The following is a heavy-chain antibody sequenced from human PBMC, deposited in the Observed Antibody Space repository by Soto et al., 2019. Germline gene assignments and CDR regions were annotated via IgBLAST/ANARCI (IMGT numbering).Heavy chain of an antibody. CDR2: IKQDGSEK. CDR1: GFTCGSYW. V-gene: IGHV3-7*01. J-gene: IGHJ4*02. D-gene: IGHD1-26*01. CDR3: AREMGPSYYFDY. Sequence: GGPLRLSCAASGFTCGSYWTSWVRQAPGKGLEWVANIKQDGSEKYYVDSVKGRFTISRDNAKNSLYLQMNSLRAEDTAVYYCAREMGPSYYFDYWGQGTLVTVSS.